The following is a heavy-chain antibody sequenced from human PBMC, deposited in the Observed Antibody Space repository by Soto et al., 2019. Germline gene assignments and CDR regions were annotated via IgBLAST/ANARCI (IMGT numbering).Heavy chain of an antibody. CDR1: GYTLTHYV. Sequence: QVQLVQSGAEVEEPGASVRVSCKASGYTLTHYVVHWVRQAPGQRLEWMGWISADIGDTKYSQKFQDRVTMTSDTSASTVYMELSSLRSEDTAMYYCARGRFDVIAGGTSYYLDFWGQGTLVTVSS. CDR2: ISADIGDT. J-gene: IGHJ4*02. D-gene: IGHD6-13*01. V-gene: IGHV1-3*01. CDR3: ARGRFDVIAGGTSYYLDF.